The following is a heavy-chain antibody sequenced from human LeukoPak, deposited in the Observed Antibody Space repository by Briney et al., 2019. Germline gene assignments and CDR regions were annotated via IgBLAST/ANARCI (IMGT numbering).Heavy chain of an antibody. Sequence: ASVKVSCKASGGTFSSYAICWVRQAPGQGLEWMGGIIPIFGTANYAQKFQGRVTITADESTSTAYMELSSLRSEDTAVYYCARGLPRGYYDFWSGYPTQSWFDPWGQGTLVTVSS. CDR3: ARGLPRGYYDFWSGYPTQSWFDP. CDR1: GGTFSSYA. CDR2: IIPIFGTA. D-gene: IGHD3-3*01. V-gene: IGHV1-69*13. J-gene: IGHJ5*02.